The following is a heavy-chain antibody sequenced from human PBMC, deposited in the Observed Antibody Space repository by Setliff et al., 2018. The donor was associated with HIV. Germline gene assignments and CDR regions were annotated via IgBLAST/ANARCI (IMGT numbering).Heavy chain of an antibody. J-gene: IGHJ4*02. V-gene: IGHV3-21*01. Sequence: GGSLRLSCAASGFTFTSYTMAWVRQAPGKGLEWVSSISTYSNYIYYADSLRGRFTVSTEKAKKSVYLQRNSLRAEAAAVYFCARDPDSSGWFVDPYFDFWGQGTLVTVSS. D-gene: IGHD6-19*01. CDR3: ARDPDSSGWFVDPYFDF. CDR1: GFTFTSYT. CDR2: ISTYSNYI.